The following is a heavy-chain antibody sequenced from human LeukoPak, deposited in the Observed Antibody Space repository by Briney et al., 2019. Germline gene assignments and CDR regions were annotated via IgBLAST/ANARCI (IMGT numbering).Heavy chain of an antibody. J-gene: IGHJ6*03. V-gene: IGHV4-61*01. CDR2: IYYSGST. CDR1: GGSISSSSHY. D-gene: IGHD3-10*01. CDR3: ARFPVPFWYYGSGEQPMDV. Sequence: PSETLSLTCTVSGGSISSSSHYWSWIRQPPGKGLEWIGYIYYSGSTNYNPSLKSRVTISVDTSKNQFSLKLSSVTAADTAVYYCARFPVPFWYYGSGEQPMDVWGKGTTVTISS.